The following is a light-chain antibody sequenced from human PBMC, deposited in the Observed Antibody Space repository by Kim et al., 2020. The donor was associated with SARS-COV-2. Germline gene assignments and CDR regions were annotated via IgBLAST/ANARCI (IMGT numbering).Light chain of an antibody. CDR3: QQTYRTPPT. V-gene: IGKV1-39*01. J-gene: IGKJ1*01. CDR1: QSISNY. CDR2: TAS. Sequence: DIQMTQSPSSLSASVGDRVTITCRASQSISNYLNWYQQKPGKAPNLLIYTASILQSGVPSRFSGSGSGTDFTLPISSLQPEDFATYYCQQTYRTPPTFGQGTKVDIK.